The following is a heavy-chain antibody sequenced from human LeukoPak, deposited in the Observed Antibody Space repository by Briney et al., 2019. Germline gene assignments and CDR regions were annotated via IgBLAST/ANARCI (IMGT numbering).Heavy chain of an antibody. D-gene: IGHD2-2*03. V-gene: IGHV4-39*02. Sequence: SETLSLTCTVSGGSISGSTYYWGWIRQPPGGGQEWIGSFYYRGNTYYNPSLESRVTISVDTSKNQFSLKLSSVTAADTAVYYCAREDLDIGRNWFDPWGQGTLVTVSS. CDR3: AREDLDIGRNWFDP. CDR2: FYYRGNT. J-gene: IGHJ5*02. CDR1: GGSISGSTYY.